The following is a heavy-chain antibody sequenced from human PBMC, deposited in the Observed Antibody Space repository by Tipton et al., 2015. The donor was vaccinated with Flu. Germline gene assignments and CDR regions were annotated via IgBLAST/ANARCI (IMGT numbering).Heavy chain of an antibody. V-gene: IGHV3-33*01. CDR1: GFTFSSYG. J-gene: IGHJ6*02. CDR3: ARVPSAFYDFWSGYYSAYYYYGMDV. D-gene: IGHD3-3*01. CDR2: IWYDGSNK. Sequence: SLRLSCAASGFTFSSYGMHWVRQAPGKGLEWVAVIWYDGSNKYYADSVKGRFTISRDNSKNTLYLQMNSLRAEDTAVYYCARVPSAFYDFWSGYYSAYYYYGMDVWGQGTTVTVSS.